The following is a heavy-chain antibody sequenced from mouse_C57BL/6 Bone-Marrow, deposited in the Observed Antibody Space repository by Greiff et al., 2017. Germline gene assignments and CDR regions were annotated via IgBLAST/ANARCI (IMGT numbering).Heavy chain of an antibody. CDR3: ARDVDDYDVDY. J-gene: IGHJ2*01. CDR2: IYPRSGNT. D-gene: IGHD2-4*01. Sequence: QVHVKQSGAELARPGASVKLSCKASGYTFTSYGISWVKQRTGQGLEWIGEIYPRSGNTYYNEKFKGKATLTADKSSSTAYMELRSLTSEDSAVYSCARDVDDYDVDYWGQGTTLTVSS. CDR1: GYTFTSYG. V-gene: IGHV1-81*01.